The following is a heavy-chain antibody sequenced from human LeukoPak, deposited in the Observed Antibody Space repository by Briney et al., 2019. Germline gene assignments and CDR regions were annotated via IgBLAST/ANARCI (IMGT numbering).Heavy chain of an antibody. CDR1: SGSISSYY. D-gene: IGHD1-1*01. CDR3: ARDGTDYYYYMDV. Sequence: SETLSLTCTVSSGSISSYYWSWIRQPAGKGLEWIGRIYTSGSTNYNPSLKSRVTMSVDTPKNQFSLKLSSVTAADTAVYYCARDGTDYYYYMDVWGKGTTVTVSS. CDR2: IYTSGST. V-gene: IGHV4-4*07. J-gene: IGHJ6*03.